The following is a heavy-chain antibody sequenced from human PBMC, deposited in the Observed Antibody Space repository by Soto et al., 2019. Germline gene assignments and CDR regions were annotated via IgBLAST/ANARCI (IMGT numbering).Heavy chain of an antibody. J-gene: IGHJ4*02. D-gene: IGHD1-7*01. Sequence: HPGGSLRLSCEASGFTFTSYAMYWVRQAPGKGLEWVAVISDDGRNYYYADSVKGRFTISRDNSKNTVFLQMNSLRAEDTAVYYCAKVHWNFLVYYFDYWGQGTLVTVS. CDR1: GFTFTSYA. CDR2: ISDDGRNY. CDR3: AKVHWNFLVYYFDY. V-gene: IGHV3-30*18.